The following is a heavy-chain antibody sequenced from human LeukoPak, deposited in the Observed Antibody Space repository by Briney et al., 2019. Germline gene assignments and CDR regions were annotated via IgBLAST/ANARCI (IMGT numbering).Heavy chain of an antibody. D-gene: IGHD3-10*01. V-gene: IGHV1-69*04. Sequence: PVKVSCKASGGTFSNYAINWVRQAPGQGLEWMGRIIPILGIANYAQKFQGRVTITADKSTSTAYMELSSLRSEDTAVYYCARASQDYYGSGSYYRGGDAFDIWGQGTMVTVSS. CDR1: GGTFSNYA. CDR2: IIPILGIA. J-gene: IGHJ3*02. CDR3: ARASQDYYGSGSYYRGGDAFDI.